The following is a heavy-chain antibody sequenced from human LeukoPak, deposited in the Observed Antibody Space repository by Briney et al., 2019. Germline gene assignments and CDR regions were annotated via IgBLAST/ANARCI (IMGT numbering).Heavy chain of an antibody. CDR1: GDSVSSNTPA. D-gene: IGHD6-13*01. CDR2: TCYRSKWYN. Sequence: SQTLSVTCAISGDSVSSNTPAWNWIRQSPSRGLEWLGRTCYRSKWYNDYAVSVRSRITINPDTAKNQFSLQLNSVTPEDTAVYYCARQQRGAFDYWGQGTLVTVSS. J-gene: IGHJ4*02. CDR3: ARQQRGAFDY. V-gene: IGHV6-1*01.